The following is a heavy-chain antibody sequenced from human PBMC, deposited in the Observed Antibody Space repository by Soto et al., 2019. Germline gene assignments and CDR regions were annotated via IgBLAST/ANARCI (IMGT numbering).Heavy chain of an antibody. CDR2: ISGSGGST. J-gene: IGHJ4*02. CDR3: AKGLRVDTAMDNFDY. D-gene: IGHD5-18*01. V-gene: IGHV3-23*01. CDR1: GFTFSSYA. Sequence: ELQLLESGGGLVQPGGSLRLSCAASGFTFSSYAMSWVRQAPGKGLEWVSAISGSGGSTYYADSVKGRFTISKDNSKNTLYLQMNSLRAEDTAVYYCAKGLRVDTAMDNFDYWGQGSVVTVSS.